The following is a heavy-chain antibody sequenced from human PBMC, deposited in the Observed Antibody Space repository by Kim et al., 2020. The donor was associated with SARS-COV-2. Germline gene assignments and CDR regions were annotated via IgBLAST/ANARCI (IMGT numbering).Heavy chain of an antibody. J-gene: IGHJ4*02. CDR1: GFTFSSCW. Sequence: GESLKISCAASGFTFSSCWMSWVRQAPGKGLEWVANINQDGAKKQYVDSVKGRFTISRDNAKNSSYLQMSNLRGDDTAAYYCVTTTRSSSRDYWGQGALVTVSS. D-gene: IGHD6-13*01. CDR3: VTTTRSSSRDY. V-gene: IGHV3-7*01. CDR2: INQDGAKK.